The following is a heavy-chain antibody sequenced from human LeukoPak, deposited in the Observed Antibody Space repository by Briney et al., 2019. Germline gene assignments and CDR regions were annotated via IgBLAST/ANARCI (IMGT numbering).Heavy chain of an antibody. CDR3: AKERQWMAYYFDY. Sequence: PGGSLRLSWAASGFTFSGYGFTWFRQAPGKGLEWVVVISYDGKNNYYADSVKGRFTISRDNSKNTVYLQMNSLRAEDTALYYCAKERQWMAYYFDYWGQGTLVTVSS. J-gene: IGHJ4*02. CDR1: GFTFSGYG. CDR2: ISYDGKNN. V-gene: IGHV3-30*18. D-gene: IGHD6-19*01.